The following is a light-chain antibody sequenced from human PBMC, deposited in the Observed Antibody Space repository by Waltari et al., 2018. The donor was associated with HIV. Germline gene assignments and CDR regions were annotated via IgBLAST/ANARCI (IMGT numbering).Light chain of an antibody. J-gene: IGKJ5*01. CDR2: EAS. CDR1: TGVSSN. V-gene: IGKV3-15*01. CDR3: QQYNKWPPT. Sequence: EIAMTHSPASLSVSPGARAPLPSRANTGVSSNLGWYQQKPGQAPRRLIYEASNRATDVPVRFSGSGSGTEFTLMISSLQSEDVAVYYCQQYNKWPPTFGQGTRLEI.